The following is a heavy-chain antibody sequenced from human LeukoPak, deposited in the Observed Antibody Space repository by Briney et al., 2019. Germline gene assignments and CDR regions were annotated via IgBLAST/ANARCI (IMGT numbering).Heavy chain of an antibody. Sequence: GGSLRLSCAASGFTFSDYYMSWIRQAPGKGLEWVSYISSSGSTIYYADSVKGRFTISRDNAKNSLYLQMNSLRAEDTAVYYCARAGYSSSWTTNYGMDVWGRGTTVTVSS. V-gene: IGHV3-11*01. CDR2: ISSSGSTI. D-gene: IGHD6-13*01. CDR1: GFTFSDYY. CDR3: ARAGYSSSWTTNYGMDV. J-gene: IGHJ6*02.